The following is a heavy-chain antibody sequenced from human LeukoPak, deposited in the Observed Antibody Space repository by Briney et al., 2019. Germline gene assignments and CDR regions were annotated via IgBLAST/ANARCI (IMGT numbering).Heavy chain of an antibody. CDR3: ARADYENNWFDP. D-gene: IGHD4-17*01. J-gene: IGHJ5*02. CDR1: GYTFTGDY. Sequence: ASLKVSCKASGYTFTGDYIHWVRQAPGHRVEWMGWINPNSGGTTYAQKFRGRVTMTRATSINTAYMELTRLTSDDTALYYCARADYENNWFDPWGQGTLVTVSS. V-gene: IGHV1-2*02. CDR2: INPNSGGT.